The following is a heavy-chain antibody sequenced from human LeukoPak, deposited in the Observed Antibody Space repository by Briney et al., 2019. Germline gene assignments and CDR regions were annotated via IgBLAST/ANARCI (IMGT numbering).Heavy chain of an antibody. J-gene: IGHJ4*02. CDR2: TRRRIYGGAP. V-gene: IGHV3-49*04. Sequence: GGSLRLSCLTSGFTFRDYGLGWVRQAPGMGREWVSFTRRRIYGGAPEYAASVRGRFSVSRDDSVTIAYLQMNNLKGEEIAVYYCAKGQTVSGAKYYFDFWSPGTLVTVSS. CDR1: GFTFRDYG. CDR3: AKGQTVSGAKYYFDF. D-gene: IGHD3-10*01.